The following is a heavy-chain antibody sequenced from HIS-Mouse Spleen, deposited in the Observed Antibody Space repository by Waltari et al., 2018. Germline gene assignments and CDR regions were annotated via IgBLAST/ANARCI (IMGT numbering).Heavy chain of an antibody. CDR1: GCSISSSSYY. V-gene: IGHV4-39*07. Sequence: QLQLQESGPGLVKPSETLSLTCTVPGCSISSSSYYWGWIRQPPGKGLEWIGRIYYSGSTYYNPSLKSRVTISVDTSKNQFSLKLSAVTAADTAVYYCAREIPYSSSWYDWYFDLWGRGTLVTVSS. CDR2: IYYSGST. CDR3: AREIPYSSSWYDWYFDL. D-gene: IGHD6-13*01. J-gene: IGHJ2*01.